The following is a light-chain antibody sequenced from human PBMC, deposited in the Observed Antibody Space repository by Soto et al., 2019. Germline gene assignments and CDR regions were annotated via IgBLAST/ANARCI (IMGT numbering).Light chain of an antibody. CDR1: KNDIGVYDF. CDR3: KSYAGSNTYV. Sequence: QSVLTQPPSASGSPGQSVTISCTGTKNDIGVYDFVSWYQHHPGKAPRLIIYEVVQRPSGVPDRFSGSKSGNTASLTVSGHQAADEAYYFCKSYAGSNTYVFGSGTKVTVL. CDR2: EVV. J-gene: IGLJ1*01. V-gene: IGLV2-8*01.